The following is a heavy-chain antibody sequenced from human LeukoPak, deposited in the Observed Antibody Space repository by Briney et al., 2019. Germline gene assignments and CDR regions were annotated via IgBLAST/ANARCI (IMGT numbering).Heavy chain of an antibody. V-gene: IGHV4-61*01. D-gene: IGHD3-16*01. CDR3: ARLMGLRLGEGSYFDF. J-gene: IGHJ4*02. CDR2: IYYSGST. Sequence: SQTLSLTCTVSGGSISSGSYYWSWIRQPPGKGLEWIGYIYYSGSTSYNSFLKSRVTISVDTSKNQFSLKLSSVTAADTAVYYCARLMGLRLGEGSYFDFWGQGALVTVSS. CDR1: GGSISSGSYY.